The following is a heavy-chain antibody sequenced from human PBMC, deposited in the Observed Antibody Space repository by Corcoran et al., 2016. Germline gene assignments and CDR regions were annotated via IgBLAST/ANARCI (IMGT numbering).Heavy chain of an antibody. D-gene: IGHD2-2*01. J-gene: IGHJ5*02. Sequence: QVQLVQSGAEVKKPGASVKVSCKASGYTFTGYYMHWVRQAPGQGLEWMGWINPNSGGTNYAQKFQGRVTMTRDTSISTAYMELSRLRSDDTAVYYWARSRGYCSSTSCSRSWFDPWGQGTLVTVSS. V-gene: IGHV1-2*02. CDR3: ARSRGYCSSTSCSRSWFDP. CDR1: GYTFTGYY. CDR2: INPNSGGT.